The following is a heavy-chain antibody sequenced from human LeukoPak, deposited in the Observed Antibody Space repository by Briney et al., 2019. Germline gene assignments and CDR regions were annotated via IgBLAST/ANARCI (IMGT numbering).Heavy chain of an antibody. CDR3: ARLRYCSSTSCYSWFDP. CDR1: GGSISSYY. CDR2: IYTSGST. D-gene: IGHD2-2*01. Sequence: SETLSLTCTVSGGSISSYYWSWIRQPAGKGLEWIGCIYTSGSTNYNPSLKSRVTMSVDTSKNQFSLKLSSVTAADTAVYYCARLRYCSSTSCYSWFDPWGQGTLVTVSS. V-gene: IGHV4-4*07. J-gene: IGHJ5*02.